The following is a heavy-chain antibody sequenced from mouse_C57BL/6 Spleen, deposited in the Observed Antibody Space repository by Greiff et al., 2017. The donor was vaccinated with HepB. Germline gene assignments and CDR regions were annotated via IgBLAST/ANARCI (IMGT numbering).Heavy chain of an antibody. V-gene: IGHV5-4*01. Sequence: EVNVVESGGGLVKPGGSLKLSCAASGFTFSSYAMSWVRQTPEKRLEWVATISDGGSYTYYPDNVKGRFTISRDNAKNNLYLQMSHLKSEDTAMYYCAREDDYSNLDYWGQGTTLTVSS. CDR3: AREDDYSNLDY. D-gene: IGHD2-5*01. CDR2: ISDGGSYT. CDR1: GFTFSSYA. J-gene: IGHJ2*01.